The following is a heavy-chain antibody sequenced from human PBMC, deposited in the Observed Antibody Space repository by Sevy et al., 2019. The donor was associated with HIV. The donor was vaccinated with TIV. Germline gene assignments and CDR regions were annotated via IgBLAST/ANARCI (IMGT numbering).Heavy chain of an antibody. V-gene: IGHV1-2*02. CDR2: INPNSGGT. D-gene: IGHD3-22*01. CDR1: GYTFTGYY. J-gene: IGHJ4*02. Sequence: ASVKVSCKASGYTFTGYYMHWVRQAPGQGLEWMGWINPNSGGTNYAQKFQGRVTMTRDTSISTAYMELSRLRSDDTAVYYSASPTYYYDSSGYWGFGYWGQGTLVSVSS. CDR3: ASPTYYYDSSGYWGFGY.